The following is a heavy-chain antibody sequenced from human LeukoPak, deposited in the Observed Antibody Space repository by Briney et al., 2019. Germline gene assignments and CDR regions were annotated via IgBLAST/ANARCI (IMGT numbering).Heavy chain of an antibody. V-gene: IGHV4-39*07. CDR3: ARGNWNYVGFDY. Sequence: SETLSLTCTVSGGSISSSSYYWGWIRQPPGKGLEWIGSIYYSGSTYYNPSLKSRVTISVDTSKNQFSLKLSSVTAADTAVYYCARGNWNYVGFDYWGQGTPVTVSS. CDR1: GGSISSSSYY. CDR2: IYYSGST. J-gene: IGHJ4*02. D-gene: IGHD1-7*01.